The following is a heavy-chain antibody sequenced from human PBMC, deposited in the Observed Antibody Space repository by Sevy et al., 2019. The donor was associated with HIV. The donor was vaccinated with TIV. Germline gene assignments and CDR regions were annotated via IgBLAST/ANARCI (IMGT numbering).Heavy chain of an antibody. CDR3: ARQSPSVTRRLTRQFDF. CDR2: IYYSGDT. V-gene: IGHV4-39*01. J-gene: IGHJ4*02. CDR1: GGSIGTTSYY. D-gene: IGHD1-1*01. Sequence: SETLSLTCTVSGGSIGTTSYYWGWIRQPPGMGLEWIGSIYYSGDTYYNPSLKSRVTISIDTSKNQFSLRLNSVTAADTAVYYCARQSPSVTRRLTRQFDFWGQGTLVTVSS.